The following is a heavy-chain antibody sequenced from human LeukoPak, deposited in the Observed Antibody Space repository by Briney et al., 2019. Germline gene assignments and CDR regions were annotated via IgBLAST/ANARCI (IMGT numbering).Heavy chain of an antibody. J-gene: IGHJ5*02. V-gene: IGHV3-23*01. CDR3: AKGKAYRRNWFDP. Sequence: GGSLRLSCAASGFIVSSNYMSWVRQAPGKGLEWVSAISGSGGSTYYADSVKGRFTISRDNSKNTLYLQMNSLRAEDTAVYYCAKGKAYRRNWFDPWGQGTLVTVSS. D-gene: IGHD1-26*01. CDR1: GFIVSSNY. CDR2: ISGSGGST.